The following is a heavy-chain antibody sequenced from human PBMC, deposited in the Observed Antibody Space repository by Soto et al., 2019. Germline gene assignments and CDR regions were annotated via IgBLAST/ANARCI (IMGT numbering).Heavy chain of an antibody. Sequence: GGSLRLSCAASGFTFSSYEMNWVRQAPGRGLEWVSYMSNTGSNIYYADSVKGRFTISRDNAKKSLYLQMNNLTAEDTAVYYRARMRRGGSGYWGQGTLVTVSS. V-gene: IGHV3-48*03. CDR2: MSNTGSNI. D-gene: IGHD1-26*01. CDR1: GFTFSSYE. J-gene: IGHJ4*02. CDR3: ARMRRGGSGY.